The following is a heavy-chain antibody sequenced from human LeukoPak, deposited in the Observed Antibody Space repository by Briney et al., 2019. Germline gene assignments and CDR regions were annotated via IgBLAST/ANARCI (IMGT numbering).Heavy chain of an antibody. D-gene: IGHD3-10*01. CDR3: ARVGFGSGNFYPSYGMDV. J-gene: IGHJ6*02. V-gene: IGHV3-48*01. CDR1: GFTFSGYS. Sequence: GGSLRLSCAASGFTFSGYSMNWVRQAPGKGLEWVSYIGGSSISIYYADSVKGRFTISRDNAKNSLYLQMNSLRAKDSAVYYCARVGFGSGNFYPSYGMDVWGQGTTVTVSS. CDR2: IGGSSISI.